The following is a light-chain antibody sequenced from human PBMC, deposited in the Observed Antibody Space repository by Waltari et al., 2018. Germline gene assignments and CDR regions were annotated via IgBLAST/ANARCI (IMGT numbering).Light chain of an antibody. V-gene: IGKV3-20*01. CDR3: QKYGTLPAT. Sequence: EIVLMQSPGTLSLSPGERATLSCRASQSISKYLVWYQQKPGQPPRLLIYETSIRATGIPDRFSGSGSGTDFSLTISRLEPEDFAVYYCQKYGTLPATFGQGTKVEIK. CDR2: ETS. J-gene: IGKJ1*01. CDR1: QSISKY.